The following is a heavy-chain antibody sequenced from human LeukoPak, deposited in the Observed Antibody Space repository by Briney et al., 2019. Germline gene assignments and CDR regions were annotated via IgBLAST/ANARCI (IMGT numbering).Heavy chain of an antibody. J-gene: IGHJ1*01. CDR2: ISGSGLST. CDR1: GFTFSSYS. D-gene: IGHD3-10*01. CDR3: ANAIWFGESNSEY. V-gene: IGHV3-23*01. Sequence: GGSLGLSCAASGFTFSSYSMTWVRQAPGKGLEWVSAISGSGLSTYYAESVKGRFTISRDNFKLYLQMNSLRAEDTAVYYCANAIWFGESNSEYWGQGTLVTVSS.